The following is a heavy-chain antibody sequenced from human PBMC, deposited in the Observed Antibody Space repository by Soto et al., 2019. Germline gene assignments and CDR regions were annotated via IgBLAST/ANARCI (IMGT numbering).Heavy chain of an antibody. J-gene: IGHJ4*02. CDR2: IKSKTDGGKT. D-gene: IGHD2-2*01. CDR3: TTDLTYCSSTSCLTAS. V-gene: IGHV3-15*07. Sequence: GGSLRLSCAASGFTFSNAWMNWVRQAPGKGLEWVGRIKSKTDGGKTDYAAPVKGRFTISRDDSKNTLYLQMNSLKTEDTAVYYCTTDLTYCSSTSCLTASWGQGTLVTVSS. CDR1: GFTFSNAW.